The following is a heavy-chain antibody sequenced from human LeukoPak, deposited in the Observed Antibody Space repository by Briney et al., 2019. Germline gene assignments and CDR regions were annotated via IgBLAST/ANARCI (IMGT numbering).Heavy chain of an antibody. CDR3: AREISSWYRTEGRFDP. Sequence: PGGSLRLSCAASGFTFSNYWMTWVRQAPGKGLEWVANIKQDGSERYYVDSLEGRFIISRDNDKYSLYLQMNSLRVEDTAVYYCAREISSWYRTEGRFDPWGQGTLVTVSS. D-gene: IGHD6-13*01. V-gene: IGHV3-7*01. J-gene: IGHJ5*02. CDR2: IKQDGSER. CDR1: GFTFSNYW.